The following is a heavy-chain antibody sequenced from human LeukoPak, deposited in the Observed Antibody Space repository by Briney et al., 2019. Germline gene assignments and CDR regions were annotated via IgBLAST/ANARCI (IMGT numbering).Heavy chain of an antibody. J-gene: IGHJ6*03. V-gene: IGHV4-34*01. D-gene: IGHD5-18*01. CDR3: ARVRLWVYYYMDV. CDR2: INHSGST. CDR1: GGSFSGYY. Sequence: SETLSLTCAVYGGSFSGYYWSWIRQPPGKGLEWIGEINHSGSTNYNPSLKSRVTISVDTSKNQFSLKLSSVTAADTAVYYCARVRLWVYYYMDVWGKGTTVTVSS.